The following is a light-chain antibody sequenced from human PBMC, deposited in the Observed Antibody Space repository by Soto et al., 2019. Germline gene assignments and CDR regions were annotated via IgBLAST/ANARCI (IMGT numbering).Light chain of an antibody. CDR1: QSVSSSY. V-gene: IGKV3-20*01. CDR3: QQYGSSPLT. J-gene: IGKJ4*01. CDR2: GAS. Sequence: EIVLTQSPGTLSLSPGERATLSCRASQSVSSSYLAWYQQKPGQAPRLLIYGASSRATGIPARISGSEFGTEFTLTISRLEPEDFAVYYCQQYGSSPLTFGGGTKVDI.